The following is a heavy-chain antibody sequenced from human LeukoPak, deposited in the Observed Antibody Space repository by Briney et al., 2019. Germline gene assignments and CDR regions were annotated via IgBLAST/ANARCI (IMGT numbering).Heavy chain of an antibody. Sequence: GGSLRLSCAASGFTFSSYAMSWVRQAPGKGLEWVSAISGSGGSTYYADSVKGRFTISRDNSKNTLYLQMNSLRAEDTAVYYCTTAEELEWPYYMDVWGKGTTVTVSS. CDR3: TTAEELEWPYYMDV. CDR2: ISGSGGST. D-gene: IGHD3-3*01. J-gene: IGHJ6*03. V-gene: IGHV3-23*01. CDR1: GFTFSSYA.